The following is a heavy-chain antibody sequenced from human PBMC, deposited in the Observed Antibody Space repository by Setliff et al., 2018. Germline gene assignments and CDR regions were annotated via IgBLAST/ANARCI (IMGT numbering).Heavy chain of an antibody. D-gene: IGHD3-22*01. CDR2: INPSSGST. CDR1: GYTFTSHY. CDR3: ARDVFPYHYEGAFDI. V-gene: IGHV1-46*01. J-gene: IGHJ3*02. Sequence: GASVKVSCKASGYTFTSHYMHWVRQAPGLGLEWMGTINPSSGSTSYAQKFQGRVTMTRKTSTSTVYMDMSSLRSEDTAVYYCARDVFPYHYEGAFDIWGQGTMVTVSS.